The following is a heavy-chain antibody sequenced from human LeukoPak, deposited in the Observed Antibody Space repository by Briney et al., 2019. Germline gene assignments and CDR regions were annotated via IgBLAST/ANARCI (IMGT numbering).Heavy chain of an antibody. CDR3: AQRRTTNNWFDP. J-gene: IGHJ5*02. Sequence: KPSETLSLTCAVSGYSISSGYSWGWIRQPPGKGLEWIGNFYHSGSTYYNPSLKSRVTISLDTSKNQFSLKLSSVTAADTAVYYCAQRRTTNNWFDPWGQGTLVTVPS. D-gene: IGHD1-7*01. CDR2: FYHSGST. V-gene: IGHV4-38-2*01. CDR1: GYSISSGYS.